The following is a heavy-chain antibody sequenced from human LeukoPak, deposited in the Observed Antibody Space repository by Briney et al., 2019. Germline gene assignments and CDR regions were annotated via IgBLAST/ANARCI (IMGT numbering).Heavy chain of an antibody. CDR1: GGSFSTYY. Sequence: SETLSLTCTVTGGSFSTYYWSWIRQPPGKGLEWIGYVSYSGSTNYNPSLKSRVTISVDTSKNLFFLKLTSVTAAGTALYYCARGNANWGQGTLVTVSS. J-gene: IGHJ4*02. CDR3: ARGNAN. CDR2: VSYSGST. V-gene: IGHV4-59*01.